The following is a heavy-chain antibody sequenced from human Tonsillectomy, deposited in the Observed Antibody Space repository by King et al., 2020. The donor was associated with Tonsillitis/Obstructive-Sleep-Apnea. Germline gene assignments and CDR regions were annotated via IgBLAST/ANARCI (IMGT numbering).Heavy chain of an antibody. CDR1: GFTFSSYS. Sequence: VQLVESGGGLVKPGGSLRLSCAASGFTFSSYSMNWVRQAPGKGLEWVSSISSSSNYIFYADSVKGRFTISRDNAKNSLYLQMNSLRAEDTAVYYCASDVGPTSSSSQGHWGQGTLVTVSS. D-gene: IGHD6-13*01. V-gene: IGHV3-21*01. J-gene: IGHJ4*02. CDR2: ISSSSNYI. CDR3: ASDVGPTSSSSQGH.